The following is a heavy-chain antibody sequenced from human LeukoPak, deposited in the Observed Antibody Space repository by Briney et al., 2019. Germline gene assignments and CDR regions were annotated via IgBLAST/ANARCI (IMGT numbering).Heavy chain of an antibody. CDR2: FYYSRGT. D-gene: IGHD6-19*01. J-gene: IGHJ6*03. CDR3: ARAISAWSYFYYMDV. CDR1: GVSFSGYY. V-gene: IGHV4-34*11. Sequence: SETLSLTCAVYGVSFSGYYWSWIRQPPGKGLEWIGYFYYSRGTTYNPSLRSRATISADTSQNQFSLKLRSVTAADTAVYYCARAISAWSYFYYMDVWGKGTTVTVSS.